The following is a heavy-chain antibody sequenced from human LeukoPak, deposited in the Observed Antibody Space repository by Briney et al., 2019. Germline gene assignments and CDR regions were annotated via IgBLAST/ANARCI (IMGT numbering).Heavy chain of an antibody. D-gene: IGHD6-13*01. CDR2: IYTSGST. J-gene: IGHJ4*02. CDR1: GRSISSYY. Sequence: SETLSLTCIVSGRSISSYYWSWIRQPAGKGLEWIGRIYTSGSTNYNPSLKSRVTMSVDTSKNQFSLKLSSVTAADTAVYYCARGPPRIAAAGTFDYWGQGTLVTVSS. CDR3: ARGPPRIAAAGTFDY. V-gene: IGHV4-4*07.